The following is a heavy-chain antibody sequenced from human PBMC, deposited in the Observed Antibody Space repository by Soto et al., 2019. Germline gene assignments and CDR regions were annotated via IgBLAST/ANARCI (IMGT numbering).Heavy chain of an antibody. D-gene: IGHD3-22*01. V-gene: IGHV3-23*01. CDR3: YYYDASGSGCNWFDP. CDR2: ISGSGGRT. Sequence: EVRLLESGGGLVQPGGSLRLSCAASGFSFNIYAMSWVRQAPGKGLEWVSTISGSGGRTYYADSVKGRFTISRDNSKNTLYLQMNSLRAEDTAVYYCYYYDASGSGCNWFDPWGQGTLVTVSS. CDR1: GFSFNIYA. J-gene: IGHJ5*02.